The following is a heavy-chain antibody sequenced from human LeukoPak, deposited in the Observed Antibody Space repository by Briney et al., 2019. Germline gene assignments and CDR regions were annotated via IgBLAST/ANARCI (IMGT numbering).Heavy chain of an antibody. CDR1: GGSISSSSYY. J-gene: IGHJ6*03. CDR2: IYYSGST. CDR3: ARHVVRYCSSTSCLPTGCMDV. Sequence: SETLSFTCTVSGGSISSSSYYWGWIRQPPGRGLEGIGSIYYSGSTYYNPSLKSRVTISVDTSKNQFSLKLSSVTAADTAAYYCARHVVRYCSSTSCLPTGCMDVWGKGTTVTVSS. D-gene: IGHD2-2*01. V-gene: IGHV4-39*01.